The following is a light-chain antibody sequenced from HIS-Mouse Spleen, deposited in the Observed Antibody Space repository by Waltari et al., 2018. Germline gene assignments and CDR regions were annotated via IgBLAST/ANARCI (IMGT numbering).Light chain of an antibody. CDR1: SSNIGNNY. Sequence: QSVLTQPPSVSAAPGQKVTISCSGSSSNIGNNYVSWYQQLPGTAPKLLISDNNKLPSGIPARFSGSKSGTSATLGITGLQTGDEADYYCGTWDSSLSAWVFGGGTKLTVL. CDR3: GTWDSSLSAWV. J-gene: IGLJ3*02. CDR2: DNN. V-gene: IGLV1-51*01.